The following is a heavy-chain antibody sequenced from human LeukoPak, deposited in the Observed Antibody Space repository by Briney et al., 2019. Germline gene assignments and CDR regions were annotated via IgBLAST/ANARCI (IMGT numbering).Heavy chain of an antibody. CDR1: GFTFSSYG. CDR2: IRSKAYGGTT. J-gene: IGHJ6*02. V-gene: IGHV3-49*04. D-gene: IGHD3-16*01. Sequence: GGSLRLSCAASGFTFSSYGMHWVRQAPGKGLEWVGFIRSKAYGGTTEYDESVKGRFTISRDDFKSIAYLQMNSLKTEDTAVYYCTRELRFRDYYYGMDVWGQGTTVTVSS. CDR3: TRELRFRDYYYGMDV.